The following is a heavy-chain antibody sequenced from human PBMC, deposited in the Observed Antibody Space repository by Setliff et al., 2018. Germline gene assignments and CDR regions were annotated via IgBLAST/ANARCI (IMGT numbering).Heavy chain of an antibody. J-gene: IGHJ6*02. CDR1: GYSISSGYY. Sequence: SETLSLTCTVSGYSISSGYYWGWVRQPPGKGLEWLGTLSDSGSTYYNPSFKGRVTISEHPSQTQFFLELSSVTAADTAVYYCARHRGYSSPSLEYYYYGLNVWGQGTTVTVSS. V-gene: IGHV4-38-2*02. CDR3: ARHRGYSSPSLEYYYYGLNV. D-gene: IGHD3-22*01. CDR2: LSDSGST.